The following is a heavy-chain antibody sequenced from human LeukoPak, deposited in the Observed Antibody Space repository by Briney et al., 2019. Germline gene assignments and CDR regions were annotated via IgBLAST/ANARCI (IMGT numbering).Heavy chain of an antibody. CDR2: IRYDGGTK. CDR3: AKDLSIAARGG. D-gene: IGHD6-6*01. Sequence: GGSLRLSCAASGFTFITYAMTWVRQAPGKGLEWVAFIRYDGGTKYYADSVKGRFTISRDSSKNTLYLQMNSLRAEDTAVYYCAKDLSIAARGGWGQGTLVTVSS. J-gene: IGHJ4*02. CDR1: GFTFITYA. V-gene: IGHV3-30*02.